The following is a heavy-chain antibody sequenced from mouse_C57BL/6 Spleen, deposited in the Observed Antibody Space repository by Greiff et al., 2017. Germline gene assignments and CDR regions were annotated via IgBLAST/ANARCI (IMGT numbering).Heavy chain of an antibody. J-gene: IGHJ3*01. CDR3: ARGYYGSGGFAY. CDR2: ISDGGSYT. CDR1: GFTFSSYA. V-gene: IGHV5-4*01. Sequence: VQLKESGGGLVKPGGSLKLSCAASGFTFSSYAMSWVRQTPEKRLEWVATISDGGSYTYYPDNVKGRFTISRDNAKNNLYLQMSHLKSEDTAMYYCARGYYGSGGFAYWGQGTLVTVSA. D-gene: IGHD1-1*01.